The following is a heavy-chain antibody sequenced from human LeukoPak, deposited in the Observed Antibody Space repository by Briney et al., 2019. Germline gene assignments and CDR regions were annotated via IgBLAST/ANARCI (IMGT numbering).Heavy chain of an antibody. CDR3: AKERAVAGYFDY. J-gene: IGHJ4*02. CDR1: GFTFSSYG. Sequence: GGTLRLSCAASGFTFSSYGMSWVRQAPGKGLEWVSAISGSGGSTYYADSVKGRFTISRDNSKNTLYLQMNSLRAEDTAVYYCAKERAVAGYFDYWGQGTLVTVSS. CDR2: ISGSGGST. V-gene: IGHV3-23*01. D-gene: IGHD6-19*01.